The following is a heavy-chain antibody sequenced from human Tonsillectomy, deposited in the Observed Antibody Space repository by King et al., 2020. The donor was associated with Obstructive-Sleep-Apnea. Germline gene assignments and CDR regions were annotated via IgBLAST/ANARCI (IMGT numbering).Heavy chain of an antibody. D-gene: IGHD3-22*01. V-gene: IGHV3-30*02. Sequence: VQLVESGGGVVQPGGSLRLSCAASGFTFSSYGMHWVRQAPGKGLEWVAFIRYDGSNKYYADSVKGRFTISRDNSKNTLYLQMNSLRAEDTAVYYCAKDPTYAVVVSRDGVEDYWGQGTLVTVSS. CDR3: AKDPTYAVVVSRDGVEDY. CDR2: IRYDGSNK. J-gene: IGHJ4*02. CDR1: GFTFSSYG.